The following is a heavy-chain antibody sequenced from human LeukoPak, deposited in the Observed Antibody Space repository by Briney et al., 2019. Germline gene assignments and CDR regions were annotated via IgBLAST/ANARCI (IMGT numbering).Heavy chain of an antibody. Sequence: GGSLRLSCSGSGFTFCDYTVNWFRQAPGRGLEWVGFIRLKAYGGAPEYAASVKGRFTISRDDSKSIAFLQMNNLKTEDTAVYYCTRRSGVIVIFDYWGRGTLVTVSS. J-gene: IGHJ4*02. V-gene: IGHV3-49*03. D-gene: IGHD2-21*01. CDR3: TRRSGVIVIFDY. CDR1: GFTFCDYT. CDR2: IRLKAYGGAP.